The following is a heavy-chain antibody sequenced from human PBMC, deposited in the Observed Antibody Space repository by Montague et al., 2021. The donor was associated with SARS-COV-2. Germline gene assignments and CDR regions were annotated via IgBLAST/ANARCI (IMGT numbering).Heavy chain of an antibody. J-gene: IGHJ6*02. V-gene: IGHV4-34*01. CDR2: KKNSGST. CDR3: ARGSGGSGGSCYSEWDPDYYYGRDV. Sequence: KKNSGSTNYNPSLKSRVTISVDTSQNQFSLKLSSVTAADTAVYYCARGSGGSGGSCYSEWDPDYYYGRDVGGQGTTV. D-gene: IGHD2-15*01.